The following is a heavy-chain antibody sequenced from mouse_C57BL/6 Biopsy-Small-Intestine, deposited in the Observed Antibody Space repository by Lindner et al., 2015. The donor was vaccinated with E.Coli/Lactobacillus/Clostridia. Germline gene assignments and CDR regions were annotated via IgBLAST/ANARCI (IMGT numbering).Heavy chain of an antibody. D-gene: IGHD6-2*01. CDR2: ISAYNGNT. J-gene: IGHJ4*01. CDR1: GYTFTSYA. CDR3: ARVQYSSSSLAFDY. Sequence: SVKVSCKASGYTFTSYAISWVRQAPGQGLEWMGWISAYNGNTDYTQKLQGRVTMTTDTSTSTAYMELRSLRSDDTAVYYCARVQYSSSSLAFDYWGQGTLVTVSS. V-gene: IGHV1-81*01.